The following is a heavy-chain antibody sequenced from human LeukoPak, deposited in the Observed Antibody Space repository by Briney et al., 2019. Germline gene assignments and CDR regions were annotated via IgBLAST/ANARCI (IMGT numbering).Heavy chain of an antibody. Sequence: SETLSLTCVVYGESFSGYSWSWIRQPPGKGLEWIGEINQRRNTNYNPSLKSRVTISIDTSKNQFSLKLSSVTAADTAVYYCARQYYDSSGYYSVNWFDPWGQGTLVTVSS. J-gene: IGHJ5*02. D-gene: IGHD3-22*01. CDR3: ARQYYDSSGYYSVNWFDP. V-gene: IGHV4-34*01. CDR2: INQRRNT. CDR1: GESFSGYS.